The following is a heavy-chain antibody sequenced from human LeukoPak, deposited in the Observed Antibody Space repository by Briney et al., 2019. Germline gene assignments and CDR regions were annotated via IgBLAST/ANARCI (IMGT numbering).Heavy chain of an antibody. Sequence: PSETLSLTCAVYGGSFSDYYWSWIRQPPGKGLEWIGNIYNSGSTNYNPSLKSRVTISLDTSENQVSLEMTSMTAADTAVYYCARVLGITVIRGPSWFDPWGQGTLVTVSS. J-gene: IGHJ5*02. CDR3: ARVLGITVIRGPSWFDP. CDR1: GGSFSDYY. D-gene: IGHD3-10*01. CDR2: IYNSGST. V-gene: IGHV4-59*01.